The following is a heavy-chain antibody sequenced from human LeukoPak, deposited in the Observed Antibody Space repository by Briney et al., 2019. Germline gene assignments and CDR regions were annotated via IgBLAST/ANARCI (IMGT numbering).Heavy chain of an antibody. CDR2: IIPILGIA. CDR3: ARDFSWTGDYYYYGMDV. J-gene: IGHJ6*02. CDR1: GGTFSSSA. V-gene: IGHV1-69*04. Sequence: GASVNVSCKASGGTFSSSAISWVRQAPGQGLEWMGRIIPILGIANYAQKFQGRVTITADKSTSTAYMELSSLRSEDTAVYYCARDFSWTGDYYYYGMDVWGQGTTVTVSS. D-gene: IGHD3/OR15-3a*01.